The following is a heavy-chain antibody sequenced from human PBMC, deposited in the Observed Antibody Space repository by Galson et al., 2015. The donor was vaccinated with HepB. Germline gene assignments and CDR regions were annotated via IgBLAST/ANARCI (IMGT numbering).Heavy chain of an antibody. CDR3: AKDREWELTFDY. Sequence: SLRLSCAASGFTFSSYAMSWVRQAPGKGLEWVSAISGSGGSTYYADSVKGRFTISRDNSKNTLYLQMNSLRAEDTAVYYCAKDREWELTFDYWGQGTLVTVSS. V-gene: IGHV3-23*01. J-gene: IGHJ4*02. D-gene: IGHD1-26*01. CDR1: GFTFSSYA. CDR2: ISGSGGST.